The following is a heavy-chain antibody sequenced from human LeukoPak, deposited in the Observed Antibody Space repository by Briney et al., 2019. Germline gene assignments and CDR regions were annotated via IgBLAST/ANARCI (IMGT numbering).Heavy chain of an antibody. CDR3: AKEGY. CDR1: GFSFSRVW. CDR2: IKLDGSEK. Sequence: PGGSLRLSCAASGFSFSRVWMSWARQAPGKGPEWVASIKLDGSEKYYVDSVKGRFTISRDNAKNSLYLQMNTLRAEDTAVYYCAKEGYWGQGTLVTVSS. J-gene: IGHJ4*02. V-gene: IGHV3-7*01.